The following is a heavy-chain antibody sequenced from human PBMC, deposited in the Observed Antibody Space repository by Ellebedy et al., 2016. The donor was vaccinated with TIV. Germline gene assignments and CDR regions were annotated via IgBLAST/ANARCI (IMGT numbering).Heavy chain of an antibody. V-gene: IGHV3-21*01. CDR1: GFTFSSYI. D-gene: IGHD5-18*01. CDR3: ARDTAMDY. Sequence: PGGSLRLSCTASGFTFSSYIMNWVRQAPGKGLEWISSITKSGDYMYYADSVKGRLTISRDNARNSLDLQMNSLRADDTAVYYCARDTAMDYWGQGTLVTVSS. J-gene: IGHJ4*02. CDR2: ITKSGDYM.